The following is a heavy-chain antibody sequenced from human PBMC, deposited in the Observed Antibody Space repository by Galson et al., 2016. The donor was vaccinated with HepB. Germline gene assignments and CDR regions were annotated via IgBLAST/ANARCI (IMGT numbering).Heavy chain of an antibody. CDR3: ASDLGGYAGPDVY. CDR1: GDAFSSYA. CDR2: IIPVFGPA. Sequence: SVKVSCKASGDAFSSYAISWVRQAPGQGLEWMGGIIPVFGPANYAQKFQGRVTITADESTSTVYMQLNNLRLYDTAVYFCASDLGGYAGPDVYWGQGNLVTVSS. V-gene: IGHV1-69*13. J-gene: IGHJ4*02. D-gene: IGHD2-15*01.